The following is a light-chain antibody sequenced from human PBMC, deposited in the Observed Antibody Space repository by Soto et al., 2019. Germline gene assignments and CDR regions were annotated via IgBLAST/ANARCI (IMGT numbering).Light chain of an antibody. J-gene: IGLJ2*01. CDR3: ATWDDSLNGLV. CDR1: SSNIGKNA. Sequence: QSVLTQPPSVSDAPRQRVTISCSGSSSNIGKNAVHWYQQLPGKAPTLLIYYDDLVPSGVSDRFSGYKSGSSASLAISRLQSEDEGDYYCATWDDSLNGLVFGGGTKLTVL. CDR2: YDD. V-gene: IGLV1-36*01.